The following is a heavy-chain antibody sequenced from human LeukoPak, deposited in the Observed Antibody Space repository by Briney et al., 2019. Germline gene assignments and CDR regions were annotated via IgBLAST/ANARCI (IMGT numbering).Heavy chain of an antibody. V-gene: IGHV3-33*06. J-gene: IGHJ6*03. CDR2: IWHDGSVE. Sequence: GGSLRLSCAAYGFMFSRLGWQWVRQAPGVGLEWVAMIWHDGSVEEYADSVKGRFTISRDNSQNTLYLQMNSLRGDDTAVYYCAKEGDQFRGYLDAWGKGTTVTVSS. D-gene: IGHD3-16*01. CDR1: GFMFSRLG. CDR3: AKEGDQFRGYLDA.